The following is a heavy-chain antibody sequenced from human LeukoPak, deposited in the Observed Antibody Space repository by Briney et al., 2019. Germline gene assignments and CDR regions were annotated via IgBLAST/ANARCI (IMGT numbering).Heavy chain of an antibody. V-gene: IGHV1-2*02. D-gene: IGHD3-10*01. CDR2: IDPNGGGT. J-gene: IGHJ4*02. CDR1: GYTFTGYY. Sequence: ASVKVSCSASGYTFTGYYMHWVRQAPGQGLEWMGWIDPNGGGTNYAQKFQGRVTMTRDTSISTAYMELSRLRSDDTAVYYCASEGTMVRGVIYRWGQGTLVTVSS. CDR3: ASEGTMVRGVIYR.